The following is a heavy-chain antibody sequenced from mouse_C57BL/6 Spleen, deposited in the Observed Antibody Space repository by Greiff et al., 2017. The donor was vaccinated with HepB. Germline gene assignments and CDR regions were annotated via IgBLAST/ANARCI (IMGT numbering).Heavy chain of an antibody. Sequence: QVQLQQSGAELVKPGASVKLSCKASGYTFTSYWMHWVKQRPGRGLEWIGRIDPNSGGTNYNEKFKGKATLTADKSSSTAYMQLSSLTSEDSAVYFCARDPLPGGYAMDYWGQGTSVTVSS. J-gene: IGHJ4*01. V-gene: IGHV1-62-3*01. D-gene: IGHD5-5*01. CDR3: ARDPLPGGYAMDY. CDR1: GYTFTSYW. CDR2: IDPNSGGT.